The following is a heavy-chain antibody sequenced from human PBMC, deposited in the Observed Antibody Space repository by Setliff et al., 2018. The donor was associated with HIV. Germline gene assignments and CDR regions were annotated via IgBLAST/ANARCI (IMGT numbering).Heavy chain of an antibody. CDR2: IYYSGST. D-gene: IGHD3-22*01. Sequence: LSLTCTVSGGSTDSGSYYWAWIRQPPGKGLEWIGYIYYSGSTNYNPSLKSRVTISVDTSKNQFSLKLSSVTAADTAVYYCARVLLKDTSGYRAYYYYYMDVWGQGTTVTVSS. V-gene: IGHV4-61*01. CDR1: GGSTDSGSYY. CDR3: ARVLLKDTSGYRAYYYYYMDV. J-gene: IGHJ6*03.